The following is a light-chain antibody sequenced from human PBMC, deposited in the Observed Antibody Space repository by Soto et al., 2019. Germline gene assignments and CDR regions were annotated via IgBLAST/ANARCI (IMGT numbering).Light chain of an antibody. V-gene: IGLV1-40*01. Sequence: QSVLTQPTSVSGAPGQRVTISCTGSSSNIGAGYDVHWYQQLPETAPKLLIYGSRNRPSGVPDRFSGSRSGSSASLAITGLQAEDEAEYYCQSYDSSLSEVVFGGGTKLTVL. CDR3: QSYDSSLSEVV. J-gene: IGLJ2*01. CDR1: SSNIGAGYD. CDR2: GSR.